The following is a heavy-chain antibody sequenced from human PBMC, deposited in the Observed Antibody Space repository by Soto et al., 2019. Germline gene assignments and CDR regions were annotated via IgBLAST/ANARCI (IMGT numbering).Heavy chain of an antibody. CDR2: IYYSGST. CDR3: ARELRSDWFDP. V-gene: IGHV4-39*01. J-gene: IGHJ5*02. Sequence: PSETLSLTCTVSGGSISSSSYYWGWIRQPPGKGLEWIGSIYYSGSTYYNPSLKSRVTISVDTSKNQFSLKLSSVTAADTAVYYCARELRSDWFDPCGQGTLVTVSS. D-gene: IGHD1-7*01. CDR1: GGSISSSSYY.